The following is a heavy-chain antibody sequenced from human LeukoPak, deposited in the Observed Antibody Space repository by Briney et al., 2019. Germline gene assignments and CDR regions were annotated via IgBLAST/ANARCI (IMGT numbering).Heavy chain of an antibody. CDR2: IIPIFGTA. CDR1: GGTFSSYA. D-gene: IGHD3-10*01. Sequence: SVKVSCKASGGTFSSYAISWVRQAPGQGLEWMGGIIPIFGTANYAQKFQGRGTITADKSTSTAYMELSSLRSEDTAVYYCARTVKTGTPTYYYYMDVWGKGTTVTVSS. J-gene: IGHJ6*03. CDR3: ARTVKTGTPTYYYYMDV. V-gene: IGHV1-69*06.